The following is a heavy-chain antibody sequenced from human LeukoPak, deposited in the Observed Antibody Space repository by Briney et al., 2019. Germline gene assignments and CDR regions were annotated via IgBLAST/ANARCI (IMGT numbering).Heavy chain of an antibody. J-gene: IGHJ4*02. CDR1: GYTFTSYG. CDR3: ARDWEYYDSSGYYFDY. D-gene: IGHD3-22*01. Sequence: ASVKVSCKASGYTFTSYGISWVRQAPGQGLEWMGWISAYNGNTNYAQKLQGRVTMTTDTSTSTAYMELRSLRSDDTAVYYCARDWEYYDSSGYYFDYWGQGTLVTVSS. CDR2: ISAYNGNT. V-gene: IGHV1-18*01.